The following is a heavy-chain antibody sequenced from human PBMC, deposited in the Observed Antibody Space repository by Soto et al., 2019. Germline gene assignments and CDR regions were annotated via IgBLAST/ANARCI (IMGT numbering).Heavy chain of an antibody. Sequence: ASVKVSCKASGYTFTGYYMHWVRQAPGQGLEWMGWINPNSGGTNYAQKFQGWVTMTRDTSVSTAYMELSRLRSDDTAVYSCARGPQGGVLCFGELLSDFYIWGQGTVVTVSS. J-gene: IGHJ3*02. D-gene: IGHD3-10*01. CDR1: GYTFTGYY. CDR3: ARGPQGGVLCFGELLSDFYI. CDR2: INPNSGGT. V-gene: IGHV1-2*04.